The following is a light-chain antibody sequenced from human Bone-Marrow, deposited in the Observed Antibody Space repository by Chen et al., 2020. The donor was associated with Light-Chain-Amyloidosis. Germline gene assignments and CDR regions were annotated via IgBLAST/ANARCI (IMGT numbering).Light chain of an antibody. J-gene: IGKJ2*01. V-gene: IGKV4-1*01. Sequence: DIVMTQSPDSLAVSLGERATINCKSSESLLYRSNNKNYLGWYQQKPGQSPKLLMYWASTRESGVPDRFSGSGSGTDFTLTISGLQAEDVAVYYCQQYYSTPYTFGQGTKLEIQ. CDR1: ESLLYRSNNKNY. CDR2: WAS. CDR3: QQYYSTPYT.